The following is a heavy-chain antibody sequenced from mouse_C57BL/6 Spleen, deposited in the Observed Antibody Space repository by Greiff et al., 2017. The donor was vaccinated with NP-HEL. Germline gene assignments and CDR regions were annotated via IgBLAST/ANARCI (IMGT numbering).Heavy chain of an antibody. CDR2: IYPGDGDT. CDR1: GYAFSSYW. V-gene: IGHV1-80*01. J-gene: IGHJ2*01. D-gene: IGHD1-1*02. Sequence: VQLQESGAELVKPGASVKISCKASGYAFSSYWMNWVKQRPGKGLAWIGQIYPGDGDTNYNGKFKGKATLTADKSSSTAYMQLSSLTSVDSAVYFCAREGGARDYFDYWGQGTTLTVSS. CDR3: AREGGARDYFDY.